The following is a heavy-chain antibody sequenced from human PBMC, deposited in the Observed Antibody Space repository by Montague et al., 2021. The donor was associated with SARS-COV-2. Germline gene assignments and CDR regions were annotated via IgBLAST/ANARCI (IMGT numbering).Heavy chain of an antibody. CDR3: ARDHGSGWFTFDY. Sequence: LRLSCAASGFTVSSNYMSWVRQAPGKGLEWVSVIYSGGSTYYADSVKGRFTISRHNSKNTLYLQMNSLRAEDTAVYYCARDHGSGWFTFDYWGQGTLVTVSS. CDR2: IYSGGST. V-gene: IGHV3-53*04. CDR1: GFTVSSNY. J-gene: IGHJ4*02. D-gene: IGHD6-19*01.